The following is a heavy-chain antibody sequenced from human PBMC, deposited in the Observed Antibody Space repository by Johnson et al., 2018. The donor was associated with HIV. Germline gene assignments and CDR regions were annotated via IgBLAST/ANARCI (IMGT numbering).Heavy chain of an antibody. CDR2: IWYDGSNQ. V-gene: IGHV3-33*06. CDR3: AKGPVDYGDNYDGFDI. J-gene: IGHJ3*02. CDR1: GFTFSTYG. D-gene: IGHD4-23*01. Sequence: QVQLVESGGGVVQPGRSLRLSCVASGFTFSTYGMHWVRQAPGKGLEWVAVIWYDGSNQYYAESVKGRFTISRDNPKNTLYLQMNSLRAEDTAVYYCAKGPVDYGDNYDGFDIWGQGTTVTVSS.